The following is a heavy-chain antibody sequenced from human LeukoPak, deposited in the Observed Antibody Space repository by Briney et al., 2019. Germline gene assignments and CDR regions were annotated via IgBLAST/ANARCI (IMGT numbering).Heavy chain of an antibody. CDR3: ASMSGYYPSYYFDY. CDR1: GYTFISYG. J-gene: IGHJ4*02. V-gene: IGHV1-18*01. Sequence: ASVKVSCKASGYTFISYGITWVRQAPGQGLEWLGWISAYNGNIDYAQKLQGRVTLTTDTSTSTAYMEVRSLRSDDTAVYCCASMSGYYPSYYFDYWGQGTLVTVSS. CDR2: ISAYNGNI. D-gene: IGHD3-3*01.